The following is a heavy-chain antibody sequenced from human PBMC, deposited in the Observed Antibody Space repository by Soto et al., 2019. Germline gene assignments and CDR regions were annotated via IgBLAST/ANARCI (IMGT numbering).Heavy chain of an antibody. J-gene: IGHJ6*02. D-gene: IGHD3-22*01. CDR3: ARVIKYYYDSSGYSSPTEYYGMDV. Sequence: SGKVACKASGGTCSSYAISWVGQAPGQGLEWMGGIIPIFGTANYAQKFQGRVTITADESTSTAYMELSSLRSEDTAVYYCARVIKYYYDSSGYSSPTEYYGMDVWGQGTTVTVSS. CDR2: IIPIFGTA. CDR1: GGTCSSYA. V-gene: IGHV1-69*13.